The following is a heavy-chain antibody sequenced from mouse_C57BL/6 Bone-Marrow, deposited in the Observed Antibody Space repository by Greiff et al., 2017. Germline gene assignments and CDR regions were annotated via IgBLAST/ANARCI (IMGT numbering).Heavy chain of an antibody. CDR2: IYPSDSET. CDR3: ARWRNGYDDY. D-gene: IGHD2-2*01. CDR1: GYTFTSYW. V-gene: IGHV1-61*01. J-gene: IGHJ2*01. Sequence: QVQLQQPGAELVRPGSSVKLSCKASGYTFTSYWMDWVKQRPGQGLEWIGNIYPSDSETHYNQKFKDKATLTVDKSSSTAYMQLSSLTSEDSAVYYCARWRNGYDDYWGQGTTLTVSS.